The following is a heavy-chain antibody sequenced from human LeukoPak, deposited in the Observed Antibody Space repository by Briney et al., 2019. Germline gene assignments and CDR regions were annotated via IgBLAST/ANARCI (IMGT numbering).Heavy chain of an antibody. Sequence: PGGSLRLSCAASGFTFSDYYMTWIRQAPGKGLEWVSYISSSSRYTNYADSVKGRVTISRDNAKNSLYLQMNSLRAEDTAVYYCARRLFTYGLDVWGQGTRVTVS. D-gene: IGHD3-9*01. CDR2: ISSSSRYT. CDR1: GFTFSDYY. J-gene: IGHJ6*02. V-gene: IGHV3-11*03. CDR3: ARRLFTYGLDV.